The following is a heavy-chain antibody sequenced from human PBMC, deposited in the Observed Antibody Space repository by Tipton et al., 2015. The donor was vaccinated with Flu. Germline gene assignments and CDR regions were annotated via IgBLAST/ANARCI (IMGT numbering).Heavy chain of an antibody. D-gene: IGHD3-10*01. V-gene: IGHV4-38-2*02. J-gene: IGHJ3*02. CDR3: ARVTTQVFGGDAFDI. CDR2: VHRSGSP. CDR1: GDSIGSGFF. Sequence: LRLSCSVSGDSIGSGFFWGWIRQPPGKGLEWIGNVHRSGSPYYNPSLRSRVTMTADGAKNQFSLKLTSVTAADTAVYYCARVTTQVFGGDAFDIWGQGTTVTVSS.